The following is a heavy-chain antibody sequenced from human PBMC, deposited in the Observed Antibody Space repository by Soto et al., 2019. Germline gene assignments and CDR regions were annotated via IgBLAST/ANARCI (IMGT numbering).Heavy chain of an antibody. D-gene: IGHD3-22*01. J-gene: IGHJ4*02. Sequence: SLRLSCAASGFKFDDYAMHWVRQIPGKGLEWVSGISWNSATIGYADSVKGRFTISRDNAKNSLYLQMNSLRAEDTALYYCAKGSGIYYDSSGYYFEYWGQGTLVTVSS. CDR3: AKGSGIYYDSSGYYFEY. V-gene: IGHV3-9*01. CDR2: ISWNSATI. CDR1: GFKFDDYA.